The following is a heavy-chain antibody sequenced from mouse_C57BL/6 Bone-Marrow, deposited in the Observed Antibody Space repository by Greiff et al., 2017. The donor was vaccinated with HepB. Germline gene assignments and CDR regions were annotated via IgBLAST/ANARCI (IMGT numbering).Heavy chain of an antibody. CDR1: GYTFTSYW. J-gene: IGHJ4*01. CDR3: ARAPNSNYDAMDY. V-gene: IGHV1-7*01. Sequence: QVQLQQSGAELAKPGASVKLSCKASGYTFTSYWMHWVKQRPGQGLEWIGYINPSSGYTKYNQKFKDKATLTADKSSSTAYMQLSSLTYEDSAVYYCARAPNSNYDAMDYWGQGTSVTVSS. CDR2: INPSSGYT. D-gene: IGHD2-5*01.